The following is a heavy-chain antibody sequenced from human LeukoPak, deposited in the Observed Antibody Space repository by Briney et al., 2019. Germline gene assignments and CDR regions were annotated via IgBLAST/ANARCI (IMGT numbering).Heavy chain of an antibody. D-gene: IGHD3-10*01. J-gene: IGHJ4*02. CDR2: ISYDGSNK. CDR1: GFTFSSYG. V-gene: IGHV3-30*03. CDR3: ARGAEYYYGSGSIDY. Sequence: GGSLRLSCAASGFTFSSYGMHWVRQAPGKGLEWVAVISYDGSNKYYADSVKGRFTISRDNSKNTLSLQLNSLRAEDTAVYYCARGAEYYYGSGSIDYWGQGTLVTVSS.